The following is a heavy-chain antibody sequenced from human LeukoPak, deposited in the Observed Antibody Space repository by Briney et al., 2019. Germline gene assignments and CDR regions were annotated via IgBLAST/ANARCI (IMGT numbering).Heavy chain of an antibody. V-gene: IGHV3-21*01. CDR1: GLTSSTLS. CDR3: AGTRGKRMTMVRAFDY. Sequence: GGSLRLSCVVSGLTSSTLSMAWVRQVPGKGLEWVSSISTTSEYIFQKDSLKGRFTVSRDNAKNPVFLQMNSLRAEDTAVYYCAGTRGKRMTMVRAFDYWGQGALVTVSS. J-gene: IGHJ4*02. D-gene: IGHD3-10*01. CDR2: ISTTSEYI.